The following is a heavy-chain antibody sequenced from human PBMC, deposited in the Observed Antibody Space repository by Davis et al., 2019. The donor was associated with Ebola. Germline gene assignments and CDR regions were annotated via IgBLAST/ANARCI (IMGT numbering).Heavy chain of an antibody. Sequence: GESLKISCAASGFAFRTYSMHWVRQAPGKGLEWVAIISYDGKDRHYADSVKGRFTISRDNSKNTLYLQMNSLRAEDTAVYYCAAKGFTAARLYMDYWGQGTLVTVSS. J-gene: IGHJ4*02. V-gene: IGHV3-30*04. CDR2: ISYDGKDR. D-gene: IGHD6-6*01. CDR1: GFAFRTYS. CDR3: AAKGFTAARLYMDY.